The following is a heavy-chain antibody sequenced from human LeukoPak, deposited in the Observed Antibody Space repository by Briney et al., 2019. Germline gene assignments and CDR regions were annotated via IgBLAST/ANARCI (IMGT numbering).Heavy chain of an antibody. CDR2: ISRNSGSI. V-gene: IGHV3-9*01. D-gene: IGHD4-17*01. CDR1: GFTFSSYG. Sequence: GRSLRLSCAASGFTFSSYGMHWVRQAPGKGLEWVSGISRNSGSIGYADSVKGRFTISRDNAKNSLYLQLNSLRAEDTALYYCAKDLPGDYGDFFFDYWGQGTLVTVSS. J-gene: IGHJ4*02. CDR3: AKDLPGDYGDFFFDY.